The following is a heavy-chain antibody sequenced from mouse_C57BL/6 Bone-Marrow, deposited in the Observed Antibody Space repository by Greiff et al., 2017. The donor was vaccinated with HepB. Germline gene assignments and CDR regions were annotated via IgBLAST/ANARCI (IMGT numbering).Heavy chain of an antibody. Sequence: QVQLKQSGAELARPGASVKLSCKASGYTFTSYGISWVKQRTGQGLEWIGEIYPRSGNTYYNEKFKGKATLTADKSSSTAYMELRSLTSEDSAVYFGARREVITTVVALYYYAMDYWGQGTSVTVSS. CDR3: ARREVITTVVALYYYAMDY. V-gene: IGHV1-81*01. J-gene: IGHJ4*01. CDR2: IYPRSGNT. CDR1: GYTFTSYG. D-gene: IGHD1-1*01.